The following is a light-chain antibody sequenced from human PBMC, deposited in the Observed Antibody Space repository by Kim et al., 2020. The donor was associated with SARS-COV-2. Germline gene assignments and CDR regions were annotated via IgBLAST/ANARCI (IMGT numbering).Light chain of an antibody. Sequence: SVKLTCTLRSGTSNYFIAWHQQQPGKAPRFLMKVEGSGSYNKGGGVPDRFSGSRSGADRYLIISNLQSEYEADYYCETWDSNIQVFGGGTQLTVL. CDR3: ETWDSNIQV. CDR2: VEGSGSY. J-gene: IGLJ3*02. V-gene: IGLV4-60*03. CDR1: SGTSNYF.